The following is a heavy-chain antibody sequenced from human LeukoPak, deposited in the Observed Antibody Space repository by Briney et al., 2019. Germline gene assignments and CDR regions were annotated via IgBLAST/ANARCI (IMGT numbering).Heavy chain of an antibody. Sequence: GGSLRLSCAASGLTVSNNCMGWVRQAQGKGLEWVSVIYSRGDTYYADSVRGRFTISRDNSKNILSLQMNSLRADDTAIYYCTRVLSDTRGWYHFDYWGQGTLVTVSS. CDR3: TRVLSDTRGWYHFDY. V-gene: IGHV3-53*01. D-gene: IGHD6-19*01. CDR1: GLTVSNNC. J-gene: IGHJ4*02. CDR2: IYSRGDT.